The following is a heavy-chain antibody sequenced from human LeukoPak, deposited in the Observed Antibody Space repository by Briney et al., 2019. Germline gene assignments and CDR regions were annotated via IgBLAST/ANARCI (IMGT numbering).Heavy chain of an antibody. V-gene: IGHV4-30-2*01. CDR1: GGSISSGGYS. D-gene: IGHD5-18*01. Sequence: SETLSLTCAVSGGSISSGGYSWSWIRQPPGKGLEWIGYIYHSGSTYYNPSLESRVTISVDRSKNQFSLKLSSVTAADTAVYYCARDGGYSYGPNWFDPWGQGTLVTVSS. J-gene: IGHJ5*02. CDR3: ARDGGYSYGPNWFDP. CDR2: IYHSGST.